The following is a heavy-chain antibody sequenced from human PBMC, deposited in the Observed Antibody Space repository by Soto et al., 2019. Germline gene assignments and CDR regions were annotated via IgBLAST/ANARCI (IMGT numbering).Heavy chain of an antibody. CDR2: ISAYNGNT. CDR1: GYTFTSYG. D-gene: IGHD3-3*01. V-gene: IGHV1-18*01. CDR3: ARAGSVIRPNDAFDI. J-gene: IGHJ3*02. Sequence: ASVKVSCKASGYTFTSYGISWVRQAPGQGLEWMGWISAYNGNTNYAQKLQGRVTMTTDTSTSTAYMELRSLRSDDTAVYYCARAGSVIRPNDAFDIWGQGTMVTVSS.